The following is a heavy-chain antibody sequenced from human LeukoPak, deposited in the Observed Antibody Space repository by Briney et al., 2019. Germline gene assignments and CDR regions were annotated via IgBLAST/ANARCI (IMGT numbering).Heavy chain of an antibody. D-gene: IGHD4-17*01. Sequence: GGSLRLSCAATGFTFSSYAMSWVRQAPGKGLEWVSAISGSGGSTYYADSVKGRFTISRDNSKNTLYLQMNSLRAEDTAVYYCAKDSPLYGDYLGYYYYGMDVWGQGTTVTVSS. CDR1: GFTFSSYA. V-gene: IGHV3-23*01. J-gene: IGHJ6*02. CDR2: ISGSGGST. CDR3: AKDSPLYGDYLGYYYYGMDV.